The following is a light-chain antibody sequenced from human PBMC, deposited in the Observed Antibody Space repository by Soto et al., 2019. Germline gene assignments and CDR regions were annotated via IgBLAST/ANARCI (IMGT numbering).Light chain of an antibody. CDR2: EAS. CDR3: QQYNGYSRT. CDR1: QSISDW. J-gene: IGKJ1*01. Sequence: DIQMTQSPSTLSASVGDRVAITCRASQSISDWLAWYQQKPGKAPKLLIHEASRLESGVPSRFSGSGFGTEVTLTISSLQPDDFAIYYCQQYNGYSRTFGQGTKVEI. V-gene: IGKV1-5*01.